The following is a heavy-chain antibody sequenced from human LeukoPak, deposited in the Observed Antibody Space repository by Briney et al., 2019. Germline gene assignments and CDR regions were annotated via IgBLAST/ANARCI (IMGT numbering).Heavy chain of an antibody. CDR3: ARPGESGYVSNGLDV. J-gene: IGHJ6*02. CDR1: GFTFSSYW. Sequence: GGSLRLSCAASGFTFSSYWMSWVRQAPGKGLEWVANIKQDGSEEYYVDSVKGRFTISRDNAKNSLYLQMNSLRAEDTAVYYCARPGESGYVSNGLDVWGQGTTVTVSS. CDR2: IKQDGSEE. V-gene: IGHV3-7*01. D-gene: IGHD5-12*01.